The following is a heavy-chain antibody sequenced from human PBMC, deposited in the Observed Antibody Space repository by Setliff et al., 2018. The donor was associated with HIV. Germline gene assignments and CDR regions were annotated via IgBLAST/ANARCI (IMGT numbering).Heavy chain of an antibody. CDR3: AKDVVVTAYYYYYGMDV. V-gene: IGHV3-30-3*01. D-gene: IGHD2-21*02. CDR1: GFTFSSYA. Sequence: PGGSLRLSCAASGFTFSSYAMHWVRQAPGKGLEWVAVISYDGSNKYYADSVKGRFTISRDNSKNTLYLQMKSLRAEDTAVYYCAKDVVVTAYYYYYGMDVWGQGTTVTVSS. CDR2: ISYDGSNK. J-gene: IGHJ6*02.